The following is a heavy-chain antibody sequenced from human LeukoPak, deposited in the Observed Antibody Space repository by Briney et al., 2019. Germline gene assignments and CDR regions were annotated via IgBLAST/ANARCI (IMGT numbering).Heavy chain of an antibody. Sequence: GESLKISCKGSGYSFNTYWIGWVRQMSGKGLEWMGIIYPGDSDSRDSPSFQGQVTISVDKSISTVYLQWSSLKASDTAMYYCARQPSHSSGPWGQGTLVTVSS. J-gene: IGHJ5*02. CDR1: GYSFNTYW. CDR3: ARQPSHSSGP. D-gene: IGHD6-19*01. V-gene: IGHV5-51*01. CDR2: IYPGDSDS.